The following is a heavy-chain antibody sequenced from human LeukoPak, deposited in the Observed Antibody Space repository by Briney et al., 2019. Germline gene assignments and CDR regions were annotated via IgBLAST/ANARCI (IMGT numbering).Heavy chain of an antibody. J-gene: IGHJ1*01. CDR1: GGSISSYY. CDR3: ASEGKIGDSSGYHEYFQH. V-gene: IGHV4-59*01. Sequence: PSETLSLTCTVSGGSISSYYWNWIRQPPGKGREGIGYIYYSGSTNYNPSLKSRVTISVDTSKNQFPLRLSSVTAADTAVYYCASEGKIGDSSGYHEYFQHWGQGTLVTVSS. CDR2: IYYSGST. D-gene: IGHD3-22*01.